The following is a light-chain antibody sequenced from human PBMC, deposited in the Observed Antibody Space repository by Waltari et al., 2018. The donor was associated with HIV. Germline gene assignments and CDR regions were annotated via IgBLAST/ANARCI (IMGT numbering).Light chain of an antibody. CDR1: SSNIGIHA. CDR2: STH. CDR3: ATWDDSLNAYV. V-gene: IGLV1-44*01. J-gene: IGLJ1*01. Sequence: QSVLTQPPSASGTPGQRVSISCSGSSSNIGIHAVNWFQQLPETAPKLLIFSTHYRPSGVPDRFSASKSGTSASLAISGLRSEDEADYYCATWDDSLNAYVFGTGTTVTVL.